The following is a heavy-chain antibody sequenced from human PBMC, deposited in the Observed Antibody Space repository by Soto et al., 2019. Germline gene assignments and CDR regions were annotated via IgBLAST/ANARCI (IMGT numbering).Heavy chain of an antibody. J-gene: IGHJ3*02. V-gene: IGHV1-69*06. Sequence: SVKVSCKASGGTFSSYAISWVRQAPGQGLEWMGGIIPIFGTANYAQKFQGRVTITADKSTSTAYMELSSLRSEDTAVYYCARTRGYSYDPDDFDIWGQGTMVTVSS. CDR1: GGTFSSYA. CDR3: ARTRGYSYDPDDFDI. D-gene: IGHD5-18*01. CDR2: IIPIFGTA.